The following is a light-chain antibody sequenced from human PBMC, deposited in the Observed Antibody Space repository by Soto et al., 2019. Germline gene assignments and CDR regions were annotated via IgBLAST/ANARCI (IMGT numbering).Light chain of an antibody. V-gene: IGKV3-11*01. CDR1: QIVSIY. CDR2: DAS. CDR3: QQRSNWPPIT. Sequence: EVVLTQSPFTLSFSPVERSTLSCSASQIVSIYLAWHQHKPGQAPRLLLYDASNRATGIPARFSGGGSGTDFTLTIDNLEPEDFAIYYCQQRSNWPPITFGQGTRLEIK. J-gene: IGKJ5*01.